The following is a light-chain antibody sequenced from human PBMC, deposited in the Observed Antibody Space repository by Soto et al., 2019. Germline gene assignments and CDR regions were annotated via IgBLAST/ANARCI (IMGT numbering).Light chain of an antibody. CDR2: TAS. Sequence: EIQMTQSPSSLSTSVGDRVTITCRASQSISTFLNWYQQKPGKAPKLLISTASSLQSGVPSTFSGSGSGTDSTLTIRSLQPEDSATYYCQQSYSSPRTFGHGTKVEIK. CDR3: QQSYSSPRT. V-gene: IGKV1-39*01. J-gene: IGKJ1*01. CDR1: QSISTF.